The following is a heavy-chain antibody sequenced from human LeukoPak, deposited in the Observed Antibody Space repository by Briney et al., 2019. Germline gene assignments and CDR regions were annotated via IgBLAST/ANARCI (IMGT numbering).Heavy chain of an antibody. V-gene: IGHV3-15*01. Sequence: PGGSLRLSCAASGINFSNAWLTWVRQAPGKGLEWVGRTKSKKDGGITDYAAPVKGRFTISRDDSKDALCLQMSSLKTEDTAVYYCSTGGGVLRFLGGQGTLVTVSS. J-gene: IGHJ4*02. D-gene: IGHD3-3*01. CDR3: STGGGVLRFL. CDR1: GINFSNAW. CDR2: TKSKKDGGIT.